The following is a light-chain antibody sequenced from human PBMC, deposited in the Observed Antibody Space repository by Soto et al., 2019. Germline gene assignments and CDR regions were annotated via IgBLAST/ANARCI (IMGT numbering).Light chain of an antibody. J-gene: IGLJ1*01. CDR2: EDS. CDR3: CSSAGSSTYV. CDR1: SSDFGSYNL. V-gene: IGLV2-23*01. Sequence: QSVLTQPASVSGSPGQSITLSCTGTSSDFGSYNLVSWYQQHPGKAPKLMIYEDSKRPSGVSNRFSGSKSGNTASLTISGLQAEDDADYYCCSSAGSSTYVFGTGTKVTVL.